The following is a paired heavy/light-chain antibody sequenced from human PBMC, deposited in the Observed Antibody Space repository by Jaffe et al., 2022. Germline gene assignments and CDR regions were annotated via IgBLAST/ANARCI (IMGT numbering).Light chain of an antibody. J-gene: IGKJ1*01. CDR2: WAS. CDR3: QQYYSTLPA. Sequence: DIVMTQSPDSLAVSLGERATINCKSSQSVLYSSNNKNYLAWYQQKPGQPPKLLIYWASTRESGVPDRFNGSGSGTDFTLTISSLQAEDVAVYYCQQYYSTLPAFGQGTKVEIK. V-gene: IGKV4-1*01. CDR1: QSVLYSSNNKNY.
Heavy chain of an antibody. J-gene: IGHJ3*02. Sequence: EVQLVQSGAEVKKPGESLKISCKGSGYSFTYYWIGWVRQMPGKGLEWMGIIYPGDSDTRYSPSFQGQVTISADKSISTAYLQWSSLKASDTAMYYCARRWVADSSSWHRGESFDIWGQGTMVTVSS. CDR3: ARRWVADSSSWHRGESFDI. CDR1: GYSFTYYW. D-gene: IGHD6-13*01. V-gene: IGHV5-51*03. CDR2: IYPGDSDT.